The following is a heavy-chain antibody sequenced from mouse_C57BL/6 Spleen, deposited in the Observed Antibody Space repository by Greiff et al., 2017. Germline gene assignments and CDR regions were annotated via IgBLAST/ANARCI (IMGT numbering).Heavy chain of an antibody. CDR3: CTYSGYYENTWFAY. CDR2: IRNKANGYTT. J-gene: IGHJ3*01. Sequence: EVQRVESGGGLVQPGGSLSLSCAASGFTFTDYYMSWVRQPPGKALEWLGFIRNKANGYTTEYSASVKGRFTISRDNSQSILYLQMNALRAEDSATYYCCTYSGYYENTWFAYWGQGTLVTVSA. D-gene: IGHD2-3*01. V-gene: IGHV7-3*01. CDR1: GFTFTDYY.